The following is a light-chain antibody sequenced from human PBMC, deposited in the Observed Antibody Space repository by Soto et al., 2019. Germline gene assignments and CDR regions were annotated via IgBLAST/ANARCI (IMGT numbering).Light chain of an antibody. Sequence: DVVMTQSPLSLPVTPGEPASISCRSSQSLLHSNGYNYLAWFLQKAGQSPQLLIYLASSRASGVPDRFSGSGSGTDFTLEISSVEAEDVGIDYCMQLLQPPLTFGGATKLEIK. CDR1: QSLLHSNGYNY. CDR3: MQLLQPPLT. J-gene: IGKJ4*01. CDR2: LAS. V-gene: IGKV2-28*01.